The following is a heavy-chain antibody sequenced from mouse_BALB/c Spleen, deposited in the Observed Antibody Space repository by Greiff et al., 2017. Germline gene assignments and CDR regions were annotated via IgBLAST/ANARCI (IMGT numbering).Heavy chain of an antibody. V-gene: IGHV5-17*02. CDR2: ISSGSSTI. CDR3: ARSWTDWYFDV. CDR1: GFTFSSFG. Sequence: EVKLVESGGGLVQPGGSRKLSCAASGFTFSSFGMHWVRQAPEKGLEWVAYISSGSSTIYYADTVKGRFTISRDNPKNTLFLQMTSLRSEDTAMYYCARSWTDWYFDVWGAGTTVTVSS. J-gene: IGHJ1*01.